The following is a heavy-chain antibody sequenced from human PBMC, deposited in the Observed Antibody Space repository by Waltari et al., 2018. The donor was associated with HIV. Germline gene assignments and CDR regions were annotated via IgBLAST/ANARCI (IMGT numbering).Heavy chain of an antibody. J-gene: IGHJ3*02. CDR2: MNSDGTTR. V-gene: IGHV3-74*01. Sequence: EVQLVESGGGLVQPGGYLRLSCAASGVTFHTYWMHWLRQVPGKGLVWVSRMNSDGTTRSYADSVKGRFTISRDNAKNTLYVEMNSLRADDTAVYYCASSGVYAHDAFKIWGQGTKVIVSS. CDR3: ASSGVYAHDAFKI. D-gene: IGHD2-15*01. CDR1: GVTFHTYW.